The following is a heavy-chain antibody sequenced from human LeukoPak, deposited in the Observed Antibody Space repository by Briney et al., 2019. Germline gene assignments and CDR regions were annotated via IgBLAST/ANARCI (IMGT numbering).Heavy chain of an antibody. CDR3: ARGELLRGAEAFDI. J-gene: IGHJ3*02. V-gene: IGHV4-59*01. Sequence: SETLSLTCTVSGGSISNYYWGWIRLPPGKGLEWIGYIYYSGSTNYNPSLKSRVTMSVDTSKNQFSLKLSSVTAADTAVYYCARGELLRGAEAFDIWGQGTMVTVSS. D-gene: IGHD1-26*01. CDR1: GGSISNYY. CDR2: IYYSGST.